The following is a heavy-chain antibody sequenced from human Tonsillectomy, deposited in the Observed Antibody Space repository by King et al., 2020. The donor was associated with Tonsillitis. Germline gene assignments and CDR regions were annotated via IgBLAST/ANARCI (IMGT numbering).Heavy chain of an antibody. J-gene: IGHJ4*02. CDR1: GFMFSDFY. D-gene: IGHD3-22*01. CDR3: ARDTYYSDNTYDY. V-gene: IGHV3-11*01. CDR2: ISSRDATT. Sequence: VQLVESGGGLVKPGGSLRLSCAASGFMFSDFYMSWVRQAPGKGLEWVSDISSRDATTYYADSVKGRFTISRDNAKNSLYLQMNSLRAEDTAVYYCARDTYYSDNTYDYWGQGTLVTVSS.